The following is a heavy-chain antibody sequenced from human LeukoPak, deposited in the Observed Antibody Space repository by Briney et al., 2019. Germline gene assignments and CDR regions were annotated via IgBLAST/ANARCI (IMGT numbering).Heavy chain of an antibody. CDR3: AGGSSPYYYYGMDV. J-gene: IGHJ6*02. CDR2: ISYDGCNK. V-gene: IGHV3-30*03. D-gene: IGHD6-6*01. CDR1: GFTFSSYG. Sequence: GGSLRLSCAASGFTFSSYGMHWVRQAPGKGLEWVAVISYDGCNKYYADSVKGRFTISRDNSKNTLYLQMNSLRAEDTAVYYCAGGSSPYYYYGMDVWGQGTTVTVSS.